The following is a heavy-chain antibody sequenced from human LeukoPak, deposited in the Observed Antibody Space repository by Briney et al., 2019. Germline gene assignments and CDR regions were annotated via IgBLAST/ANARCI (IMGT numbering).Heavy chain of an antibody. J-gene: IGHJ6*03. CDR3: ARAQPSYCSGGSCYVYYYYYMDV. CDR2: INHSGST. D-gene: IGHD2-15*01. Sequence: SETLSLTCAVYGGSFSGYYWSWIRQPPGKGLEWIGEINHSGSTNYNPSLKSRVTISVDTSKNQCSLKLSSVTAADTAVYYCARAQPSYCSGGSCYVYYYYYMDVWGKGTTVTVSS. CDR1: GGSFSGYY. V-gene: IGHV4-34*01.